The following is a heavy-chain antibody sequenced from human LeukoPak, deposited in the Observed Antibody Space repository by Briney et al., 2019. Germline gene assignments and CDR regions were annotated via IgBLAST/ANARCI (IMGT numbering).Heavy chain of an antibody. CDR1: GFTVSKNY. Sequence: AGNLRLSCTASGFTVSKNYMSWVRQAPGKGLKWVPVIYSGGTTYYADSVKGRFTISRDNSKNTLYLQMNSLRTEDTAVYYCARDFDAFDIWAQGTMVTVSS. CDR3: ARDFDAFDI. D-gene: IGHD3-3*01. V-gene: IGHV3-66*02. CDR2: IYSGGTT. J-gene: IGHJ3*02.